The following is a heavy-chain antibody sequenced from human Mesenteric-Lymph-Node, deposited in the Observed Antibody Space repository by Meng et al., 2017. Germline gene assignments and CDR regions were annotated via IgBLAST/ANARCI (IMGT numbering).Heavy chain of an antibody. Sequence: QVQLQDSGPGLVTPSGTLALTCNVSGVPIISTNWWSWVRQPPGKGLEWIGEIYYTGSTNYSPSLESRITILVDTSKNQFSLKLSSVTAADTAVYYCARSDTITRREWGPGTLVTVSS. CDR1: GVPIISTNW. CDR2: IYYTGST. J-gene: IGHJ4*02. V-gene: IGHV4-4*02. CDR3: ARSDTITRRE. D-gene: IGHD5-12*01.